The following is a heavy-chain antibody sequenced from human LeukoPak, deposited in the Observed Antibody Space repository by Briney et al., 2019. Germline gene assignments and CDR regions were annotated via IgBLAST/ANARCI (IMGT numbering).Heavy chain of an antibody. D-gene: IGHD5-24*01. CDR2: TIPTIMTP. V-gene: IGHV1-69*05. CDR3: AREKGVRDAYNFPPDYYYYDF. J-gene: IGHJ4*02. Sequence: SVKVSCKASGGTFISHALVWVRQAPGKGFEGIGGTIPTIMTPNYAQKFQGRITIATDESTTTAYMELTSLTSDDTAVYYCAREKGVRDAYNFPPDYYYYDFWGQGTLVTVSS. CDR1: GGTFISHA.